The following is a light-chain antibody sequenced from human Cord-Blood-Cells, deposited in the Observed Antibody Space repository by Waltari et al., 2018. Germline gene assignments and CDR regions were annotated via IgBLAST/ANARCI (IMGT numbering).Light chain of an antibody. J-gene: IGLJ2*01. CDR2: QDS. V-gene: IGLV3-1*01. CDR1: KLGDKY. CDR3: QAWDSSSVV. Sequence: SYELTQPPSVSVSPGQTASITCSGDKLGDKYACWYQQKPGQSPVLVIYQDSKRPSGILVRFSGSNSGNTATLTISGTQAMDEADYYCQAWDSSSVVFGGGTKLTVL.